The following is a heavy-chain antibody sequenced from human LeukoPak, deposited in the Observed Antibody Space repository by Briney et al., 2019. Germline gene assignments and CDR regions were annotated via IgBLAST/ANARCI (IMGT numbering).Heavy chain of an antibody. D-gene: IGHD3-9*01. CDR3: AKWGDYDVLTGYYVSDF. CDR2: ISGRSNNT. CDR1: GFIFSNYA. J-gene: IGHJ4*02. V-gene: IGHV3-23*01. Sequence: GASLRLSCAASGFIFSNYAMFWVRQAPGKGLEWVSAISGRSNNTYYADSVKGRFTISRDSSKNTLYLQMNSLRADDTAVYYCAKWGDYDVLTGYYVSDFWGQGTLVTVSS.